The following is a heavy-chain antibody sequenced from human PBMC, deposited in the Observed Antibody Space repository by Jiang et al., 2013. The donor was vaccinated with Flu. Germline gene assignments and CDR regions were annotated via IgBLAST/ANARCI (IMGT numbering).Heavy chain of an antibody. D-gene: IGHD2-2*01. Sequence: CVISGDSVAGNSVAWNWLRQSPSRGLEWLGRTFYRSKWYNEYALSLKSRVTINADTSKNQFSLQLNSVTPEDTAFYYCARTRYSSTPYFDYWGQGSLVTVSS. J-gene: IGHJ4*02. CDR3: ARTRYSSTPYFDY. CDR2: TFYRSKWYN. CDR1: GDSVAGNSVA. V-gene: IGHV6-1*01.